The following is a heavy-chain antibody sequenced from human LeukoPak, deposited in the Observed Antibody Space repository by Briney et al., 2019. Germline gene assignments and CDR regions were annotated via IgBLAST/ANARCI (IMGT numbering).Heavy chain of an antibody. D-gene: IGHD1-26*01. CDR3: ARDHSENHYYDC. Sequence: GGSLRLSCAASGLTVSSNYMNWVRQAPGKGLEWVSLIYLGGSTYCADSVKGRFTISRDNSKNTLYLQMNSLRADDTAVYYCARDHSENHYYDCWGQGTLVTVSS. J-gene: IGHJ4*02. V-gene: IGHV3-66*01. CDR2: IYLGGST. CDR1: GLTVSSNY.